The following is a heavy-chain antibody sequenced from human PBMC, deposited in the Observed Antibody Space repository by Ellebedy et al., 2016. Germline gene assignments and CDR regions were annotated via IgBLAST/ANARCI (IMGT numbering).Heavy chain of an antibody. D-gene: IGHD2-15*01. Sequence: GGSLRLSCAASGLSLNNDVMSWVRQAPGKGLEWVSVIYSGGSTYYADSVKGRFTISRDNSKNMLFLQMNSLRAEDTAVYYCARDMSCSGGTCYHGYWYFDLWGRGTLVTVSS. CDR3: ARDMSCSGGTCYHGYWYFDL. CDR2: IYSGGST. V-gene: IGHV3-66*01. CDR1: GLSLNNDV. J-gene: IGHJ2*01.